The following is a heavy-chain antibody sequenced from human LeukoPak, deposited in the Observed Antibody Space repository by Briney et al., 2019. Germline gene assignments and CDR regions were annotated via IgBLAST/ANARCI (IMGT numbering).Heavy chain of an antibody. CDR3: ARLAGSSWSDFDY. V-gene: IGHV5-51*01. D-gene: IGHD6-13*01. CDR2: INPGDSDT. J-gene: IGHJ4*02. Sequence: PGESLKISCKGSGYRFTNYWIGWVRQMPGKALEWMGIINPGDSDTRYSPSFQGQVTISADKSISTAYLQWSSLKASDTAMYYCARLAGSSWSDFDYWGQGTLVSVSS. CDR1: GYRFTNYW.